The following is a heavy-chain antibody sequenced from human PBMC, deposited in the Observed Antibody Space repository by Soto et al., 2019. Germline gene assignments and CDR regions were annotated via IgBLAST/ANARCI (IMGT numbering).Heavy chain of an antibody. J-gene: IGHJ4*02. D-gene: IGHD2-2*01. CDR2: IYYTGTT. CDR1: GGSISSGGHY. V-gene: IGHV4-31*03. CDR3: AREDETSNYFDY. Sequence: QVQLQESGPGLVKPSQALSLICTVSGGSISSGGHYWSWIRQHPGKGLEWIGYIYYTGTTYYNPSLRSRLTISVDSSRNQFSLRLSCVTAADTAVYYCAREDETSNYFDYWGQGTLVTVSS.